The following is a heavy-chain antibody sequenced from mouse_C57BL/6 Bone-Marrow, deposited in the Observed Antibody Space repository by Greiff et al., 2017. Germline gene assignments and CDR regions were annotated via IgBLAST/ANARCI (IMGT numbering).Heavy chain of an antibody. CDR1: GYTFTSYW. CDR2: IHPNSGST. CDR3: ARSRWLLNMDY. D-gene: IGHD2-3*01. V-gene: IGHV1-64*01. J-gene: IGHJ4*01. Sequence: QVQLQQPGAELVKPGASVTLSCKASGYTFTSYWMHWVKQRPGQGLEWIGMIHPNSGSTNYNEKFKSKATLNVDKSSSTAYMQISSLTSEDSAVYYCARSRWLLNMDYWGQGTSVTVSS.